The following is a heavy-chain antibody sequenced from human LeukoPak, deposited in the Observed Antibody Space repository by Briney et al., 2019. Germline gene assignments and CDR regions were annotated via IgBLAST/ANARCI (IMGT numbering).Heavy chain of an antibody. D-gene: IGHD3-3*01. CDR3: VRVFRGAVTSNWFDP. V-gene: IGHV4-59*11. CDR2: ISDSGST. CDR1: GASMNGHY. J-gene: IGHJ5*02. Sequence: SETLSLTCSVSGASMNGHYWTWIRLSPGKGLEWIGYISDSGSTSYNPSLRSRVIMALEASKTEFSLRLNSVTVADTAVYYCVRVFRGAVTSNWFDPWGQGTLVTVSS.